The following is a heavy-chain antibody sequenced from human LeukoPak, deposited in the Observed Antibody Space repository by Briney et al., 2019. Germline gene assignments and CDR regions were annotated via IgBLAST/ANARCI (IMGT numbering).Heavy chain of an antibody. V-gene: IGHV4-59*01. Sequence: PSETLSLTCTVSGGSISSYYWSWLRQPPGKGLEWIGYIYYSGSTNYNPSLKSRVTISVDTSKNQFSLKLSSVTAADTAVYYCARGGAAALHYWGQGTLVTVSS. D-gene: IGHD6-13*01. J-gene: IGHJ4*02. CDR1: GGSISSYY. CDR3: ARGGAAALHY. CDR2: IYYSGST.